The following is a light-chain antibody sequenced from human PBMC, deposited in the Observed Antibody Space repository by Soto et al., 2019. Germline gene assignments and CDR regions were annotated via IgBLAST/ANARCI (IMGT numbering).Light chain of an antibody. Sequence: DIPMTQSPSSLSASVGDRVTITCRASQGVSRWLAWYQQKPGKAPRLLIYAASSLQSGVPPRFSGSGSGTDFTLIISSLQPEDFATYYCQQAYRFPLTFGGGTKVEI. CDR3: QQAYRFPLT. V-gene: IGKV1-12*01. CDR1: QGVSRW. J-gene: IGKJ4*01. CDR2: AAS.